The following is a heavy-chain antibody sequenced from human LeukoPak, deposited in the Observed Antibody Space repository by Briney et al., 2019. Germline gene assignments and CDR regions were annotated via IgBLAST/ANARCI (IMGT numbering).Heavy chain of an antibody. CDR1: GFTFSSYA. V-gene: IGHV3-30-3*01. CDR2: ISYDGSNK. CDR3: ARDRGGGRGYYDFWSMSLRGMDV. Sequence: GGSLRLSCAASGFTFSSYAMHWVRQAPGKGLEWVAVISYDGSNKYYADSVKGRFIISRDNSKNTLYLQMNSLRAEDTAVYYCARDRGGGRGYYDFWSMSLRGMDVWGQGTLDTVSS. J-gene: IGHJ4*02. D-gene: IGHD3-3*01.